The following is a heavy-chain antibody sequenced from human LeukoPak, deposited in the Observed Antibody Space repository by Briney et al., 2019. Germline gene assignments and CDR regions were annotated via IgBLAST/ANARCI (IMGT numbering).Heavy chain of an antibody. CDR3: AKHVDSSGWFFLVFGAFDI. Sequence: ASVKVSCKASGYTFTGYYMHWVRQAPGQGLEWMGWINPNSGGTNYAQKFQGRVTMTRDTSISTAYMELSRLRSDDTAVYYCAKHVDSSGWFFLVFGAFDIWGQGTMVTVSS. V-gene: IGHV1-2*02. CDR2: INPNSGGT. J-gene: IGHJ3*02. D-gene: IGHD6-19*01. CDR1: GYTFTGYY.